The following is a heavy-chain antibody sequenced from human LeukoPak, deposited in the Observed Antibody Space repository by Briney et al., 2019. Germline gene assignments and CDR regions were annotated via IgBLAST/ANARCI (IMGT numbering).Heavy chain of an antibody. J-gene: IGHJ4*02. Sequence: PGESLKISFKGSGYSFTSYWIGRVRQMPGKGLEWMGIIYPGDSDTRYSPSFQGQVTISADKSISTAYLQWSSLKASDTAMYYCARHLDYDYVWGSYRRYYFDYWGQGTLVTVSS. CDR1: GYSFTSYW. CDR3: ARHLDYDYVWGSYRRYYFDY. CDR2: IYPGDSDT. D-gene: IGHD3-16*02. V-gene: IGHV5-51*01.